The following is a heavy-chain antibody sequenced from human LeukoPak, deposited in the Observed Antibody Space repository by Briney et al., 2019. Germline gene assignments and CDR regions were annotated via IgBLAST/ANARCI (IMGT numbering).Heavy chain of an antibody. D-gene: IGHD6-19*01. CDR2: IYYSGST. J-gene: IGHJ4*02. Sequence: PSETLSLTCTVSGGYISSSPYYWAWIPQPPGKGLEGIGNIYYSGSTYYNPSLKTRVTISVDTSKNQFSLKLTSVTAADTAVYYCARHASVDGNWPRPLDYWGQGSLVTVSS. V-gene: IGHV4-39*01. CDR3: ARHASVDGNWPRPLDY. CDR1: GGYISSSPYY.